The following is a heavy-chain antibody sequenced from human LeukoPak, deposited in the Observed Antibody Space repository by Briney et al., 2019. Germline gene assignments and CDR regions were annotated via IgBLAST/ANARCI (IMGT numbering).Heavy chain of an antibody. D-gene: IGHD3-22*01. Sequence: SVRVSCKASGGTFSSYAIIWVRQAPGQGLEWMGGIIPIFGTANYAQKFQGRVTITTDESTSTAYMELSSLRSEDTAVYYCARDTLPRYYYDSSGYYHNWFDPWGQGTLVTVSS. V-gene: IGHV1-69*05. J-gene: IGHJ5*02. CDR2: IIPIFGTA. CDR3: ARDTLPRYYYDSSGYYHNWFDP. CDR1: GGTFSSYA.